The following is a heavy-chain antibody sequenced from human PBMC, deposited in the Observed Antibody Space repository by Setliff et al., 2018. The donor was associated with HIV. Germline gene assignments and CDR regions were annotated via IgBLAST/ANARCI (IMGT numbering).Heavy chain of an antibody. J-gene: IGHJ4*02. D-gene: IGHD3-3*01. V-gene: IGHV4-59*01. Sequence: SETLSLTCTVSGDSISSYYWSWIRQPPGKGLEWIGNIYYSGNTNYNPSFKSRVTISVDTSKTQFSLKLTSVTAADTAVYYCARATYTTLFGVLMGGGLQYWGPGTLVTVSS. CDR1: GDSISSYY. CDR3: ARATYTTLFGVLMGGGLQY. CDR2: IYYSGNT.